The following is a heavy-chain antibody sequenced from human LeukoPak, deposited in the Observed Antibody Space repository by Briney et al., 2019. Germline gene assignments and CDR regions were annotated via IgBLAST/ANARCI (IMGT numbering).Heavy chain of an antibody. Sequence: ASVKVSCKASGYTFTSYAMNWVRQAPGQGLEWMGWINTNTGNPTYAQGFTGRFVFSLDTSVSTAYLQISSLKAEDTAVYYCARGDSSGYSELRDYWGQGTLVTVSS. V-gene: IGHV7-4-1*02. D-gene: IGHD3-22*01. CDR3: ARGDSSGYSELRDY. CDR2: INTNTGNP. CDR1: GYTFTSYA. J-gene: IGHJ4*02.